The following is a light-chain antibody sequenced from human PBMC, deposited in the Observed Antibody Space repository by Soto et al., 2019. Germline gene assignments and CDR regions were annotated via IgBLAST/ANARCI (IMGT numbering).Light chain of an antibody. Sequence: QSALAQPPSASGSPGQSVTISCTGTSSDVGDNYVSWYQQQLGKAPKLIIYDVTLQPSGVADRFSASKSGNTASLTVSGLHADDEADYYCSAYAGSNTFVFGTGTKVTVL. CDR3: SAYAGSNTFV. J-gene: IGLJ1*01. CDR1: SSDVGDNY. CDR2: DVT. V-gene: IGLV2-8*01.